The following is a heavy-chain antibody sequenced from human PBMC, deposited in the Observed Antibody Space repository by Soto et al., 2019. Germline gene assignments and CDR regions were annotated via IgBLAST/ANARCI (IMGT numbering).Heavy chain of an antibody. CDR2: VSHSGRT. CDR3: ARVAMENYHDMWSGSTSSALDV. CDR1: GGSMRGYS. Sequence: LSRTCKVSGGSMRGYSRRWFRQTPGEGLEWIGYVSHSGRTDYNLSLKNRVTISLDMSKNHFALHVNSVDPADTAVYYCARVAMENYHDMWSGSTSSALDVWGQGTTVTVSS. D-gene: IGHD3-3*01. J-gene: IGHJ6*02. V-gene: IGHV4-59*13.